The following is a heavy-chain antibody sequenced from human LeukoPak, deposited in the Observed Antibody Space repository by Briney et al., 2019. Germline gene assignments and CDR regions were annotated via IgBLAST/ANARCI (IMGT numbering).Heavy chain of an antibody. Sequence: PGGSLRLSCAPSGFTFKHYMMNWVRQAPGKGLEWVSSISSTGAHIYYADSVKGRFTISRDNANNSLFLQMTSLRAEDTAVYYCARVRLPIRLQSPLTDRGQGTLVTVSS. CDR3: ARVRLPIRLQSPLTD. V-gene: IGHV3-21*01. D-gene: IGHD4-11*01. CDR2: ISSTGAHI. J-gene: IGHJ4*02. CDR1: GFTFKHYM.